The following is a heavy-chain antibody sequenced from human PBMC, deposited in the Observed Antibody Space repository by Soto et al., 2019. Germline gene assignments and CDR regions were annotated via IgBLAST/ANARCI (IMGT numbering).Heavy chain of an antibody. CDR2: VYSSGTT. V-gene: IGHV4-4*07. CDR1: GGSTSSYW. D-gene: IGHD3-10*01. J-gene: IGHJ4*02. Sequence: TLPRTCSFCGGSTSSYWWSWIRQPAGKGLEWIGRVYSSGTTDYNPSLNSRATLSVETSKNQFSLKLSSVTAADTAVYYCARDIGSYAYGEGYWGQGIKVPVSS. CDR3: ARDIGSYAYGEGY.